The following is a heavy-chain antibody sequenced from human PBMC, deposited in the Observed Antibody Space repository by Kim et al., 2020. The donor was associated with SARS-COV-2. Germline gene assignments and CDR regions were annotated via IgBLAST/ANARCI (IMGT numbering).Heavy chain of an antibody. CDR2: IYYSGST. CDR1: GGSISSGGYY. V-gene: IGHV4-31*03. Sequence: SETLSLTCTVSGGSISSGGYYWSWIRQHPGKGLEWIGYIYYSGSTYYNPSLKSRVTISVDTSKNQFSLKLSSVTAADTAVYYCARGGYCSSTSCYLRLNAFDIWGQGTMVTVSS. D-gene: IGHD2-2*01. J-gene: IGHJ3*02. CDR3: ARGGYCSSTSCYLRLNAFDI.